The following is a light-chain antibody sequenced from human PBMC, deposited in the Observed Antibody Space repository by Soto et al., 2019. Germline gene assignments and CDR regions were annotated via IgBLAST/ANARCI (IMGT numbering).Light chain of an antibody. Sequence: QSALTQPAAGSGSPGQWITISCTGTSSDVGGYNYVSWYQQHPGKAPKLMIYDVSNRPSGVSNRFSGSKSGNTASLTISGLQAEDEADYYCSSYTSSSTYVFGTGTKVTVL. CDR2: DVS. V-gene: IGLV2-14*03. CDR3: SSYTSSSTYV. J-gene: IGLJ1*01. CDR1: SSDVGGYNY.